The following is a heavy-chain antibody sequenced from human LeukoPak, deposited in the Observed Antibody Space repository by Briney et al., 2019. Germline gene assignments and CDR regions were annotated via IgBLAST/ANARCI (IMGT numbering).Heavy chain of an antibody. D-gene: IGHD3-10*01. V-gene: IGHV1-2*02. J-gene: IGHJ2*01. CDR2: INPNSGGT. CDR1: GYTFTGYY. CDR3: AREVESHGEAPRYFDL. Sequence: ASVKLSCKASGYTFTGYYMHWVRQAPGQGLEWVGWINPNSGGTNYAGKLQGRVTMTRDTSISTAYMELSRLRSDDTAVYYCAREVESHGEAPRYFDLWGRGTLVTVSS.